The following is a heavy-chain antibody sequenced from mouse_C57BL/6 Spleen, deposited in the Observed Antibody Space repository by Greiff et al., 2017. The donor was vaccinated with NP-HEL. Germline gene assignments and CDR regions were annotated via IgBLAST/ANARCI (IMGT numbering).Heavy chain of an antibody. CDR3: ARCGYNYSFDY. J-gene: IGHJ2*01. CDR2: IYPGSGNT. D-gene: IGHD1-3*01. CDR1: GYTFTDYY. V-gene: IGHV1-76*01. Sequence: QVQLQQSGAELVRPGASVKLSCKASGYTFTDYYINWVKQRPGQGLEWIARIYPGSGNTYYNEKFKGKATLTAEKSSSTAYMQLSSLTSEDSAVYFCARCGYNYSFDYWGQGTTLTVSS.